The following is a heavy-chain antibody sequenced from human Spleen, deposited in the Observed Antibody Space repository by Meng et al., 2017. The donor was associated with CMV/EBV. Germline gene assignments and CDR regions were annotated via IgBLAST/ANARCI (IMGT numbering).Heavy chain of an antibody. CDR3: ARGGYDFWSGYYAY. Sequence: GESLKISCAASGFTFSSYAMSWVRQAPGKGLVWVSRINSDGSNTYYADSVKGRFTISRDNTKNTLYLQLNSLRAEDTAVYYCARGGYDFWSGYYAYWGQGTLVTVSS. V-gene: IGHV3-74*01. CDR1: GFTFSSYA. J-gene: IGHJ4*02. CDR2: INSDGSNT. D-gene: IGHD3-3*01.